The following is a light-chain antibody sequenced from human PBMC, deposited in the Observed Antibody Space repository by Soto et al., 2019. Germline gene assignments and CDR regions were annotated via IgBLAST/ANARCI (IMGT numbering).Light chain of an antibody. V-gene: IGKV1-5*01. CDR1: QSISTY. CDR2: GAS. J-gene: IGKJ1*01. CDR3: QQYNSYPRT. Sequence: DIQMTQSPSSLSASVGDRVSITCRASQSISTYLNWYQQKPGKAPKFLIYGASTLESGVPSRFSGSGSGTEFTLTISSLQPDDFATYYCQQYNSYPRTFGQGTKVDIK.